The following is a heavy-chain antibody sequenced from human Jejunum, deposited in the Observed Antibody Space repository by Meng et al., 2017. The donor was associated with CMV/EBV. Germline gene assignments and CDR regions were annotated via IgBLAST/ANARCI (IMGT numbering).Heavy chain of an antibody. CDR1: GYTFTDNV. Sequence: SCKASGYTFTDNVIPWVRQAPGQGLEWMGWLTPRTGGTFYAQNFQGRVTMTGDTSISTVYMELRRLTSDDTAVYYCARHGNYLDVWGQGTTVTVSS. CDR2: LTPRTGGT. V-gene: IGHV1-2*02. D-gene: IGHD3-3*01. CDR3: ARHGNYLDV. J-gene: IGHJ6*02.